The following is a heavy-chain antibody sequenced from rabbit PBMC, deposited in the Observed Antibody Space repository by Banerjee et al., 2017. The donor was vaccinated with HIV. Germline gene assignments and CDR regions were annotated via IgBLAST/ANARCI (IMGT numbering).Heavy chain of an antibody. CDR3: ARDPYYSGSYGGFDP. CDR2: IYAGSSGST. V-gene: IGHV1S40*01. J-gene: IGHJ2*01. CDR1: GFDFSSNG. D-gene: IGHD6-1*01. Sequence: QSLEESGGGLVQPEGSLTLTCKASGFDFSSNGMCWVRQAPGKGLEWIACIYAGSSGSTYYASWAKGRFTISKTSSTTVTLQMTSLTAADTATYFCARDPYYSGSYGGFDPWGQGTLVTVS.